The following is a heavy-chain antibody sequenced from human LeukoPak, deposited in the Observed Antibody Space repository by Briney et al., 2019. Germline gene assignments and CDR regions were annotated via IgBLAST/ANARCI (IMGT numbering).Heavy chain of an antibody. J-gene: IGHJ3*02. V-gene: IGHV4-31*03. CDR2: IYYSGST. CDR3: ARDRVVPAAWYAFDI. CDR1: GGSISSGGYY. Sequence: SETLSLTCIVSGGSISSGGYYWSWIRQHPGKGLEWIGYIYYSGSTYYNPSLKSRVTISVDTSKNQFSLKLSSVTAADTAVYYCARDRVVPAAWYAFDIWGQGTMVTVSS. D-gene: IGHD2-2*01.